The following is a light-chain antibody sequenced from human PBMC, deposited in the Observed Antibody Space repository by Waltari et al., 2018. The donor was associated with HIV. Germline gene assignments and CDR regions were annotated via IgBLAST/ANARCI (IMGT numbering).Light chain of an antibody. J-gene: IGLJ1*01. CDR1: SSDVGRHNR. V-gene: IGLV2-18*02. CDR3: SSYTSSSTYV. Sequence: QSALTQPPSVSGSPGQSVTISCTGSSSDVGRHNRVSWYQQPPGTPPKLLIYEVTYRPSGVPDRFSGSKSGNTASLTISGLQAEDEADYYCSSYTSSSTYVFGTGTRVTVL. CDR2: EVT.